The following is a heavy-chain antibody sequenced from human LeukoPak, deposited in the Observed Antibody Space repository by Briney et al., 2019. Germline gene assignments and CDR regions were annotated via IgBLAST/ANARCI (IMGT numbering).Heavy chain of an antibody. CDR3: ARPSSSYSSDAFDI. V-gene: IGHV4-38-2*02. Sequence: SETLSLTCTVSGYSISSGYYWGWIRQPPGKGLEWIGSIYHSGSTYYNPSLKSRVTISVDTSKNQFSLKLSSVTAADTAVYYCARPSSSYSSDAFDIWGQGTMVTVSS. D-gene: IGHD6-13*01. CDR2: IYHSGST. J-gene: IGHJ3*02. CDR1: GYSISSGYY.